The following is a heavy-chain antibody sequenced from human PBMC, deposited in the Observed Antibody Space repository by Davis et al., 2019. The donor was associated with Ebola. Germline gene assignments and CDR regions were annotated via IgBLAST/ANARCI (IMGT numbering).Heavy chain of an antibody. Sequence: GESLKISCAASGFTFSSSEMNWVRQAPGKGLEWVAVISYDGSNNYYADSVKGRFTISRDNSKNTLYLQMNRLRAEDTAVYYCAKDLDDRVRGVTRAPPDVWGQGTTVTVSS. D-gene: IGHD3-10*01. J-gene: IGHJ6*02. CDR2: ISYDGSNN. CDR1: GFTFSSSE. V-gene: IGHV3-30-3*01. CDR3: AKDLDDRVRGVTRAPPDV.